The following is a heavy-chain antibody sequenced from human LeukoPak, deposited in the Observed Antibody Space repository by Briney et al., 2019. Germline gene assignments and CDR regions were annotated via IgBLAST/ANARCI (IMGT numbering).Heavy chain of an antibody. J-gene: IGHJ6*02. Sequence: GGSLRLSCGASGFTFSSYAMSWVRQAPGKGLEWVSAISGSGGSTYYADSVKGRFTISRDNSKNTLYLQMNSLRAEDTAVYYCAKVAYYGSGSYDMDVWGQGTTVTVSS. CDR2: ISGSGGST. V-gene: IGHV3-23*01. D-gene: IGHD3-10*01. CDR3: AKVAYYGSGSYDMDV. CDR1: GFTFSSYA.